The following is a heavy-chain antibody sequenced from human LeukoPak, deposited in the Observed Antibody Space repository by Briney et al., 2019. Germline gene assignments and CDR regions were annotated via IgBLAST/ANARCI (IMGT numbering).Heavy chain of an antibody. CDR2: INPNSGGT. Sequence: ASVKVSCKASGYTFTGYYIHWVRQAPGQGLEWMGRINPNSGGTNYAQKFQGRVTMTRDTSISTAHVELSRLRSDDTAVYYCARGGPTYGSKYNWFGPWGQGTLVTVSS. V-gene: IGHV1-2*06. CDR3: ARGGPTYGSKYNWFGP. CDR1: GYTFTGYY. D-gene: IGHD4/OR15-4a*01. J-gene: IGHJ5*02.